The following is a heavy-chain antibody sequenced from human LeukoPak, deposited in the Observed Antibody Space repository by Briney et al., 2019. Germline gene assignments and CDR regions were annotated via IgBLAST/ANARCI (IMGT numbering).Heavy chain of an antibody. Sequence: GASVKVSCKASGGTFSSYAISWVRQAPGQGLEWMGRIIPILGIANYAQKFQGRVTITADKSTSTAYMELSSLRSEDTAVYYCARSGDTIFGVVDYPDYYYMDVWGKGTTVTVSS. CDR3: ARSGDTIFGVVDYPDYYYMDV. V-gene: IGHV1-69*04. J-gene: IGHJ6*03. CDR1: GGTFSSYA. D-gene: IGHD3-3*01. CDR2: IIPILGIA.